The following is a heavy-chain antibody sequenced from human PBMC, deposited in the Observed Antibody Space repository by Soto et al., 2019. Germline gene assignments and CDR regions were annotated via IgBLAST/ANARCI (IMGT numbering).Heavy chain of an antibody. J-gene: IGHJ6*03. V-gene: IGHV4-59*01. Sequence: QVQLQESGPGLVKPSETLSLTCTVSGGSISGYCWSWIRQPPGKGLVWIGYVYCSGTTNYDPFLKSRVTMSVDTSKNQFSLKLSSVTAADTAVYYCARLTGGTYLSSYYYIGVWGKGTTVTVSS. D-gene: IGHD2-8*02. CDR3: ARLTGGTYLSSYYYIGV. CDR1: GGSISGYC. CDR2: VYCSGTT.